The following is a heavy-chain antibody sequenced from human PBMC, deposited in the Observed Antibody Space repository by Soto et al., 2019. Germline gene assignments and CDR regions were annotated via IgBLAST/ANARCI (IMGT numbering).Heavy chain of an antibody. CDR1: GGTFSRDG. J-gene: IGHJ6*02. V-gene: IGHV1-69*12. CDR2: IIPIFGTA. CDR3: ARARNDNYYYGMDV. Sequence: QVQLVQSGAEVKKPGSPVKVSCKASGGTFSRDGISWVRQAPGQGLEWMGGIIPIFGTANYAQKFQGRVTITADESTSTAYMELSSLRSEDTAVYYCARARNDNYYYGMDVWGQGTTVTVSS. D-gene: IGHD3-22*01.